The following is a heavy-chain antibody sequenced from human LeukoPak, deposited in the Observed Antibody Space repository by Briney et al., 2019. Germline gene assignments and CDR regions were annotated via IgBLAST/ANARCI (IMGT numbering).Heavy chain of an antibody. CDR3: ARQRDNALSYFDY. CDR1: GGSISSYY. CDR2: IYYSGNT. J-gene: IGHJ4*02. D-gene: IGHD1-14*01. Sequence: SETLSHTCNVSGGSISSYYWSWIRQPPGQGLEWIGYIYYSGNTNYNPSLTSRVTISADTSKNQFSLTLSSVTAADTAMYYCARQRDNALSYFDYWGQGTLVSVSS. V-gene: IGHV4-59*08.